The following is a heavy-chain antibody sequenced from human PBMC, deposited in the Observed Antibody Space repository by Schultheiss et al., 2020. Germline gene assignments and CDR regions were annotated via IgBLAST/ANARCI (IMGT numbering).Heavy chain of an antibody. CDR2: INPNSGGT. V-gene: IGHV1-2*02. J-gene: IGHJ3*02. D-gene: IGHD2-21*02. CDR1: GYTFTGYY. Sequence: ASVKVSCKASGYTFTGYYMHWVRQAPGQGLEWMGWINPNSGGTNYAQKFQGRVTMTIDTSTSTAYMELRSLRSDDTAVYYCARDRAVVTATLDAFDIWGQGTMVTVSS. CDR3: ARDRAVVTATLDAFDI.